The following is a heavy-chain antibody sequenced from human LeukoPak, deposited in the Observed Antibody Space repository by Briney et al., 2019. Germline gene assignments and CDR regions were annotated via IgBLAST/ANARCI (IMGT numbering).Heavy chain of an antibody. CDR1: GGTFSSYA. CDR3: ARGDYDFWSGYYSFDY. D-gene: IGHD3-3*01. V-gene: IGHV1-69*05. CDR2: IIPIFGTA. Sequence: GASVKVSCKASGGTFSSYAISWVRQAPGQGLEWMGGIIPIFGTANYAQKLQGRVTMTTDTSTSTAYMELRSLRSDDTAVYYCARGDYDFWSGYYSFDYWGQGTLVTVSS. J-gene: IGHJ4*02.